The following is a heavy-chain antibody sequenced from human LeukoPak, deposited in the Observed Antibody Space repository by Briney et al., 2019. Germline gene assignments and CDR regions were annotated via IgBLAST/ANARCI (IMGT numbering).Heavy chain of an antibody. D-gene: IGHD1-26*01. CDR1: GFTFSSYA. J-gene: IGHJ4*02. CDR2: ISYDGSNK. V-gene: IGHV3-30-3*01. Sequence: GGSPRLSCAASGFTFSSYAMHWVRQAPGKGLEWVAVISYDGSNKYYADSVKGRFTISRDNSKNTLYLQMNSLRAEDTAVYYCATVRSGSYGYWGQGTLVTVSS. CDR3: ATVRSGSYGY.